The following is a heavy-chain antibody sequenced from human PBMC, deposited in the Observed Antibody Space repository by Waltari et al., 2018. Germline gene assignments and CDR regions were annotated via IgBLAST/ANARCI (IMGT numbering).Heavy chain of an antibody. CDR3: ARAPLFSYYYGMDV. CDR1: GGSISSHY. CDR2: IYYSGST. D-gene: IGHD3-3*01. Sequence: QVQLQESGPGLVKPSETLSLTCTVSGGSISSHYWSWIRQPPGKGLEWIGYIYYSGSTNYNPPLKSRVTISVDTSKNQFSLKLSSVTAADTAVYYCARAPLFSYYYGMDVWGQGTTVTVSS. V-gene: IGHV4-59*11. J-gene: IGHJ6*02.